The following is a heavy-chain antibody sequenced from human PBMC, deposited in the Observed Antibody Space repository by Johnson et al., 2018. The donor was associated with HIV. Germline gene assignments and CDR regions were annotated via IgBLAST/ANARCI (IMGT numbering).Heavy chain of an antibody. Sequence: VQLVESGGGLVQPGRSLRLSCAASGFTFDDYAMHWVRQAPGKGLEWVSGISWNSGSIGYADSVKGRFPISRDNAKNYLYLQMNSLRAEGTALYYCAKDLQSGATTHAFDIWGQGTMVTVSS. CDR1: GFTFDDYA. CDR3: AKDLQSGATTHAFDI. D-gene: IGHD5-12*01. J-gene: IGHJ3*02. CDR2: ISWNSGSI. V-gene: IGHV3-9*01.